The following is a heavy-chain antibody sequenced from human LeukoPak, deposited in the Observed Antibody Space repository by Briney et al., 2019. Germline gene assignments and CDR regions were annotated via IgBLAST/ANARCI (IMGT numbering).Heavy chain of an antibody. CDR2: IKSKSDGETT. D-gene: IGHD3-10*01. J-gene: IGHJ4*02. CDR1: GFTFSDAW. Sequence: GGSLRLSCAASGFTFSDAWMSWVGQAPGKGLEWVGRIKSKSDGETTDYAAPVKGRFTISRDDSKNTLYLQMNSLKTEDTAVYFCARYPIIRGLIDYWGQGTLVTVSS. CDR3: ARYPIIRGLIDY. V-gene: IGHV3-15*01.